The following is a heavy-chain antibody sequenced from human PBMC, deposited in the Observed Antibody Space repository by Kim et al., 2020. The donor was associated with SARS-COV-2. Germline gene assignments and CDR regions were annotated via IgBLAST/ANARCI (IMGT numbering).Heavy chain of an antibody. CDR1: GGTFSSYA. J-gene: IGHJ4*02. CDR3: ASAFSRFRKGFDY. V-gene: IGHV1-69*13. CDR2: IIPIFGTA. Sequence: SVKVSCKASGGTFSSYAISWVRQAPGQGLEWMGGIIPIFGTANYAQKFQGRVTITADESTSTAYMELSSLRSEDTAVYYCASAFSRFRKGFDYWGQGTLVTVSS. D-gene: IGHD3-16*01.